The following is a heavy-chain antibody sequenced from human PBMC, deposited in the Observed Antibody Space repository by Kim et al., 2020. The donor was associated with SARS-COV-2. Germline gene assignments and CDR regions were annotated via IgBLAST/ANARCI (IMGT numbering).Heavy chain of an antibody. V-gene: IGHV7-4-1*02. D-gene: IGHD3-16*02. J-gene: IGHJ4*02. CDR2: INTDTGNP. Sequence: GYTFTNYAISWVRQAPGQGLEWMGWINTDTGNPTYAQAFTGRFVFSVDTSVSTTYLQISSLKAEDTALYYCARVIWGSYRYTDSWGQGTLAT. CDR1: GYTFTNYA. CDR3: ARVIWGSYRYTDS.